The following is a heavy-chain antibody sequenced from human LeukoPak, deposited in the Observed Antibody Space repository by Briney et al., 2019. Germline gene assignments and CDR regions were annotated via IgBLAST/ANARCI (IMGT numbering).Heavy chain of an antibody. CDR2: ISYDGSEK. J-gene: IGHJ6*02. Sequence: GGSLRLSCAASGIIITSYWMSWVRQTPGKGLEWVAVISYDGSEKYYADSVKGRFTISRDNSKNTLYLQMDSLRDEDTAMYYCAKDNEDYSSNNCFSGYYGMDVRGQGTTVTVSS. CDR1: GIIITSYW. D-gene: IGHD2-21*01. V-gene: IGHV3-30*18. CDR3: AKDNEDYSSNNCFSGYYGMDV.